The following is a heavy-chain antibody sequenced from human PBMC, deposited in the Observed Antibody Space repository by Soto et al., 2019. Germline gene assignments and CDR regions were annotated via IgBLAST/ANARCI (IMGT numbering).Heavy chain of an antibody. V-gene: IGHV1-69*01. Sequence: QVQLVQSGAEVKKPGSSVKVSCKASGGTFSSYAISWVRQAPGQGLEWMGGIIPIFCTANYAQKFQGRVTITADESTSTAYMELSSLRSEDTAVYYCALPSSSSRGAYYYYGMDVWGQGTTVTVSS. J-gene: IGHJ6*02. CDR1: GGTFSSYA. D-gene: IGHD6-6*01. CDR3: ALPSSSSRGAYYYYGMDV. CDR2: IIPIFCTA.